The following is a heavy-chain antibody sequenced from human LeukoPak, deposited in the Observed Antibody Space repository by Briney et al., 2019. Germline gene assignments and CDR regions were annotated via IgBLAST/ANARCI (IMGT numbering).Heavy chain of an antibody. CDR3: ARGRTVAGFDY. D-gene: IGHD6-19*01. CDR2: IYHSGST. J-gene: IGHJ4*02. CDR1: GYSISSGYY. V-gene: IGHV4-38-2*01. Sequence: PSETLSLTCAVSGYSISSGYYWGWIRQPPGKGLEWIGSIYHSGSTYYNPSLKSRVTISVDTSKNQFSLNLSSVTAADTAMYYCARGRTVAGFDYWGQGTLVTVSS.